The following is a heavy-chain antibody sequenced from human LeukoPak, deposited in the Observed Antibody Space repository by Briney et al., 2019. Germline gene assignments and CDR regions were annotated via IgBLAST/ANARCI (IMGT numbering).Heavy chain of an antibody. CDR2: IKQDGSEK. D-gene: IGHD5-12*01. Sequence: GGSLRLSCVASGFTFSSRDWMTWVRQAPGKGLEWVANIKQDGSEKNYVDSVKGRFAISRDNAKNSVDLQMNSLRVEDTAVYYCAEGSGYEAQYYYYYMDVWGKGTTVTISS. J-gene: IGHJ6*03. V-gene: IGHV3-7*01. CDR1: GFTFSSRDW. CDR3: AEGSGYEAQYYYYYMDV.